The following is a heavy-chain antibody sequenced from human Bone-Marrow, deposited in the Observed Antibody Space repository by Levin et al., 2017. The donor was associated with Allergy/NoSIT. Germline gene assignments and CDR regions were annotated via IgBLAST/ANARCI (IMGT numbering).Heavy chain of an antibody. CDR2: ILHSGST. CDR3: ARGPYSSGWYGSYYFDY. Sequence: SETLSLTCDVSGGSISSLNWWSWVRQSPGKGLEWIGEILHSGSTNYNPSLKSRLTISVDKSKNQFSLKLNSVTAADTAVYYCARGPYSSGWYGSYYFDYWGQGTPVTVSS. V-gene: IGHV4-4*02. CDR1: GGSISSLNW. J-gene: IGHJ4*02. D-gene: IGHD6-19*01.